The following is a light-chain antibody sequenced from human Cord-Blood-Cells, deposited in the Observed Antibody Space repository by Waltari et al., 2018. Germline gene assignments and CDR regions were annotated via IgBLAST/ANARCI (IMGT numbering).Light chain of an antibody. CDR2: EVS. CDR1: SSDVGGDNY. Sequence: QSALTQPPSASGSPGPSVTISCPGTSSDVGGDNYVSWYQQHPGKAPKLMIYEVSKRPSGVPDRFSGSKSGNTASLTVSGLQAEDEADYYCSSYAGSNNLVFGGGTKLTVL. V-gene: IGLV2-8*01. J-gene: IGLJ3*02. CDR3: SSYAGSNNLV.